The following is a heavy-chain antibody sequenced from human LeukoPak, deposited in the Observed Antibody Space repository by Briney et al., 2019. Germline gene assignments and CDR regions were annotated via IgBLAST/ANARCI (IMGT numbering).Heavy chain of an antibody. D-gene: IGHD3-3*01. CDR2: IKVDGSEK. CDR1: GFTFSTYW. J-gene: IGHJ4*02. V-gene: IGHV3-7*01. CDR3: ARGSEWSSGVSDY. Sequence: GGSLRLSCAASGFTFSTYWMTWVRQAPGKGLEYVANIKVDGSEKYYVDSVKGRFTISRDNAKNSLYLQMNSLRAEDTAVYYCARGSEWSSGVSDYWGQGTLVTVSS.